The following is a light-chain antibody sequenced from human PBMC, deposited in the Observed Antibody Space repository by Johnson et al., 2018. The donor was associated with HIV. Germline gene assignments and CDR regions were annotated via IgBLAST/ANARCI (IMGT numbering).Light chain of an antibody. J-gene: IGLJ1*01. V-gene: IGLV1-51*01. CDR1: SSDMGNYA. CDR3: GTWDSSLSTGGV. CDR2: DND. Sequence: QSVLTQPPSVSAAPGQKVTISCSGSSSDMGNYAVSWYQQLPGTAPKLLIYDNDKRPLGITDRFSGSKSGTSATLDITGLQTGDEADYYCGTWDSSLSTGGVFGTGTKVTVL.